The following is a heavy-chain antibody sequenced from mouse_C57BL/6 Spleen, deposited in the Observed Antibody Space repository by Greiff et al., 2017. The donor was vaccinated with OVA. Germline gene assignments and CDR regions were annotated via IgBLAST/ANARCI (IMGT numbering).Heavy chain of an antibody. Sequence: QVQLQQSGPGLVQPSQSLSITCTVSGFSLTSYGVHWVRQSPGKGLEWLGVIWSGGSTDYNAAFISRLSISKDNSKSQVFFKMNSLQADDTAIYYCARNRGNYGSSAMDYWGQGTSVTVSS. CDR3: ARNRGNYGSSAMDY. V-gene: IGHV2-2*01. CDR2: IWSGGST. D-gene: IGHD1-1*01. CDR1: GFSLTSYG. J-gene: IGHJ4*01.